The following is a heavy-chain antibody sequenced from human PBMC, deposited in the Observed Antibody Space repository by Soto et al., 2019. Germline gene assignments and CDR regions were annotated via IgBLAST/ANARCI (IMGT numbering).Heavy chain of an antibody. CDR2: IWYDGSNK. D-gene: IGHD6-6*01. V-gene: IGHV3-33*01. CDR1: GFTFSSYG. Sequence: QVQLVESGGGVVQPGRSLRLSCAASGFTFSSYGMHWVRQAPGKGLEWVAVIWYDGSNKYYADSVKGRFTISRDNSKNTLYLQMNSLRAEDTAVYYCARDLGQFVIAATFYGMDVWGQGTTVTVSS. CDR3: ARDLGQFVIAATFYGMDV. J-gene: IGHJ6*02.